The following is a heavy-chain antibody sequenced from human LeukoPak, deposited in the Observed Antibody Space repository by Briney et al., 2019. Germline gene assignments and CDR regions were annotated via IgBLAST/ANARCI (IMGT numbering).Heavy chain of an antibody. Sequence: ASVKVSCKASGYTFTGYYMHWVRQAPGQGLEWMGWINPDSGGTNNAQKFQGRVTMTRDTSISTAYMELSRLRSDDTAVYYCARTFYDTLDSDAFDFWGQETMVIVSS. D-gene: IGHD2/OR15-2a*01. V-gene: IGHV1-2*02. J-gene: IGHJ3*01. CDR3: ARTFYDTLDSDAFDF. CDR2: INPDSGGT. CDR1: GYTFTGYY.